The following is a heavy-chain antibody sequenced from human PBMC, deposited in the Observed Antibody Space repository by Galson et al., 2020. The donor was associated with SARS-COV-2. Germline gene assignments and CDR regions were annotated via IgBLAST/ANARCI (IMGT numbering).Heavy chain of an antibody. V-gene: IGHV3-30*04. CDR3: ARETDDDRSSWYDY. CDR1: GFTFSSSA. D-gene: IGHD3-22*01. CDR2: ISYDGTTL. J-gene: IGHJ4*02. Sequence: GGSLRLSCAASGFTFSSSAMHWVRQAPGKGLEWVAIISYDGTTLYTSDSVKGRFTISRDISKNILYLQMNRLRPEDTAVYYCARETDDDRSSWYDYWGQGTLVTVSP.